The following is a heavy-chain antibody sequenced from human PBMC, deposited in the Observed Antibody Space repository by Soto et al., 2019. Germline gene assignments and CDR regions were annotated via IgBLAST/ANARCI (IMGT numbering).Heavy chain of an antibody. CDR2: IYYTGKT. Sequence: PSETLSLTCSVSGDYIHVGGYYWTWIRQRLGKGLEWMGYIYYTGKTYYNPSLESRLTMSVDRSKNQFSLRLTSVTAADTAVYFCGRDLTSNANCIDPWGQGTLVTVSS. CDR1: GDYIHVGGYY. CDR3: GRDLTSNANCIDP. V-gene: IGHV4-30-4*01. D-gene: IGHD2-2*01. J-gene: IGHJ5*02.